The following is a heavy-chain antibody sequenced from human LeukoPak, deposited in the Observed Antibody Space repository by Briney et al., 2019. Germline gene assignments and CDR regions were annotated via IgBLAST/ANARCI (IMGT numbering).Heavy chain of an antibody. CDR3: ARGFLGYYMDV. CDR1: GGTFSTYA. J-gene: IGHJ6*03. Sequence: SVKVSCKASGGTFSTYAISWVRQAPGQGLGWMGGIIPMFGTANHAQKFQGRVTVTADESTSTAYMELSTLRSEDTAVYYCARGFLGYYMDVWGKGTTVTVSS. D-gene: IGHD3-3*01. V-gene: IGHV1-69*13. CDR2: IIPMFGTA.